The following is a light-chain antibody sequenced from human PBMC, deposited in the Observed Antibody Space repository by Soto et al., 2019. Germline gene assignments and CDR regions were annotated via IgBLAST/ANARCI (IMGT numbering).Light chain of an antibody. CDR3: QHYAYSPIT. V-gene: IGKV3-20*01. Sequence: EIVLTQSPGTLSLSPGERATLSCRASQSVRNNYVAWYQQKPGQAPRLLIYGTSTRATGVPDRFSVTGSGTDFTLTISRLEPEDFAVYYCQHYAYSPITIDPVTRLETK. CDR1: QSVRNNY. J-gene: IGKJ5*01. CDR2: GTS.